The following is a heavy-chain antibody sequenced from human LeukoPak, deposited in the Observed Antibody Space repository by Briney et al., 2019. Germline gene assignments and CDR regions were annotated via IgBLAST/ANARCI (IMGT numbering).Heavy chain of an antibody. D-gene: IGHD3-10*01. CDR1: GFTFSSYG. CDR2: ISYDGSNK. V-gene: IGHV3-30*18. J-gene: IGHJ6*03. CDR3: AKDPVHTKLYPVTYYYMDV. Sequence: GGSLRLSCAASGFTFSSYGMHWVRQAPGKGLEWVAVISYDGSNKYYADSVKGRFTISRDNSKNTLYLQMNSLRAEDTAVYYCAKDPVHTKLYPVTYYYMDVWGKGTTVTVSS.